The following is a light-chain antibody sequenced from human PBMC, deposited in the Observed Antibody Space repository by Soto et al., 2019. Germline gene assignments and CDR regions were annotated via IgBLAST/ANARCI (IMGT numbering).Light chain of an antibody. CDR3: QSYDISLSAYV. V-gene: IGLV1-40*01. J-gene: IGLJ1*01. Sequence: QSVLTQPPPVSGAPGQRVTISCTGSSSNIWAGYDVHWYQQLPGTAPKLLIYSNNNRPSGVPDRFSGSKSATSASLAITGLQAEDETDYYCQSYDISLSAYVFGTGTKVTVL. CDR2: SNN. CDR1: SSNIWAGYD.